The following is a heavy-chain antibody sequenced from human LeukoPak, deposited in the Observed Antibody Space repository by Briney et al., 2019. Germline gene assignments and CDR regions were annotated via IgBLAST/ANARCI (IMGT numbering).Heavy chain of an antibody. D-gene: IGHD5-18*01. J-gene: IGHJ6*03. CDR3: ARAPERWYSYGSYTYYYMDV. CDR1: GGSISSYY. V-gene: IGHV4-59*01. CDR2: ISYSGST. Sequence: SETLSLTCSVSGGSISSYYWNWIRQPPGKGLEWIGSISYSGSTNYNPSLESRVTISVETSKNQISLKLSSVTAADTAIYYCARAPERWYSYGSYTYYYMDVWGKGTTVTVSS.